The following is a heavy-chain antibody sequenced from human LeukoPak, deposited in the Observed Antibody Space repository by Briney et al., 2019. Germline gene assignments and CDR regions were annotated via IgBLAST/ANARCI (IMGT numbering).Heavy chain of an antibody. V-gene: IGHV1-46*01. Sequence: GASVKVSCKASGYTFTSYYMHWVRQAPGQGLEWMGIINPSGGSTSYAQKFQGRVTMTRDTSTSTVYMELSSLRSEDTAVYYCAADPGLRFLEWVTYDAFDIWGQGTMVTVSS. CDR1: GYTFTSYY. J-gene: IGHJ3*02. D-gene: IGHD3-3*01. CDR3: AADPGLRFLEWVTYDAFDI. CDR2: INPSGGST.